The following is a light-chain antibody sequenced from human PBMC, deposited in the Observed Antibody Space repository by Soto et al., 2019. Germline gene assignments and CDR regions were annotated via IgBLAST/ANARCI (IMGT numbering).Light chain of an antibody. CDR1: QSVSSY. CDR3: QQRSNRLT. CDR2: DAS. V-gene: IGKV3-11*01. J-gene: IGKJ4*01. Sequence: GTVSLSKWEGGTLWCRASQSVSSYLAWYQQKPRQAPRLLIYDASNRATGIPARFSGSGSGTDFTLTISSLEPEGLAVYCCQQRSNRLTFGEGTKVDIK.